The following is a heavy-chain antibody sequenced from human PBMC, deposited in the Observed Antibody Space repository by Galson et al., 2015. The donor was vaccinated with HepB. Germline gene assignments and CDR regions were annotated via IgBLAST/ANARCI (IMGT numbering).Heavy chain of an antibody. CDR2: SNSDGTST. CDR1: GFTFSASW. J-gene: IGHJ4*02. V-gene: IGHV3-74*01. Sequence: SLRLSCAASGFTFSASWMYWVRQAPGKGLVCVSRSNSDGTSTVYADSVKGRFTISRDNAKNTLYLQMNSLRAEDTAVYYCARSASLDYWGQGALATVSS. CDR3: ARSASLDY.